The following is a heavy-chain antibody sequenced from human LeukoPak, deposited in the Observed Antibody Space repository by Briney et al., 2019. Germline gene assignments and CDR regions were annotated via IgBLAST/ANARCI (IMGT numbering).Heavy chain of an antibody. CDR1: AFIFSGHW. CDR3: ARDGTKQDTAYY. Sequence: GGSLRLSCEGSAFIFSGHWMNWVRQTPGKGLEWVASIKEDGSERQYVDSVKGRFSISRDNTKGSLFLQLNSLRAEDTAVYYCARDGTKQDTAYYWGQGTLVTVSS. J-gene: IGHJ4*02. CDR2: IKEDGSER. V-gene: IGHV3-7*03. D-gene: IGHD2-15*01.